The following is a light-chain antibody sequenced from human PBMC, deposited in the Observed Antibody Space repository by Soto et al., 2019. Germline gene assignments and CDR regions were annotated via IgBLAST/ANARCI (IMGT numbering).Light chain of an antibody. J-gene: IGKJ1*01. V-gene: IGKV3D-15*01. CDR3: QQYNNWPPIT. CDR2: GAS. CDR1: QSVSNN. Sequence: VLTQSPGTLSFSPGDRATLFCRASQSVSNNYLAWYQQKPGQAPRLLIYGASNRATGIPARFSGSGSGTEFTLTISSLQSEDFAVYYCQQYNNWPPITFGQGTKVDIK.